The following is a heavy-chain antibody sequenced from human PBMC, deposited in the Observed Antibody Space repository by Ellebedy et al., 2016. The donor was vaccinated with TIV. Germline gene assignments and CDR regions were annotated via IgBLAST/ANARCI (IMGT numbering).Heavy chain of an antibody. V-gene: IGHV3-23*01. Sequence: GGSLRLSCAASGFTFSSYAMSWVRQAPGKGLEWVSAISGSGGSTYYADSVKGRFTISRDNSKNTLYLQMNSLRAEDTAVYYCAKEEIGWFGEPKEFDYWGQGTLVTVSS. CDR2: ISGSGGST. CDR3: AKEEIGWFGEPKEFDY. D-gene: IGHD3-10*01. CDR1: GFTFSSYA. J-gene: IGHJ4*02.